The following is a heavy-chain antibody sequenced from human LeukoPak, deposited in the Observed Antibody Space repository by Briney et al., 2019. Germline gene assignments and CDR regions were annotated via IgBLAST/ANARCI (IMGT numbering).Heavy chain of an antibody. D-gene: IGHD3-16*02. Sequence: AGGSLRLSCAASGFSVTSNYMSWVRQAPGKGLEWVSVTYNGGTTYYADSVKGRFTISRDTSKNTVYLQMNSLSAEDTAVYYCARDYRYYADWGQGTLVTVSS. CDR2: TYNGGTT. CDR3: ARDYRYYAD. J-gene: IGHJ4*02. CDR1: GFSVTSNY. V-gene: IGHV3-53*01.